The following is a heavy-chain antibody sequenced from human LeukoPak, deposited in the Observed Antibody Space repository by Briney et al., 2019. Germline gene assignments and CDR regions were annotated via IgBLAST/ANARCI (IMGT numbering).Heavy chain of an antibody. CDR2: MNPKSGNT. J-gene: IGHJ5*02. D-gene: IGHD1-1*01. CDR3: ARDNSMENTAWWFDP. CDR1: GYPFSNYD. Sequence: ASVKVSCKASGYPFSNYDINWVRQAPGQGLEWMGWMNPKSGNTGYGQKFQGRVTLTRDMSTTTDYMELSSLTSEDTAVYHCARDNSMENTAWWFDPWGQGTLVIVSS. V-gene: IGHV1-8*01.